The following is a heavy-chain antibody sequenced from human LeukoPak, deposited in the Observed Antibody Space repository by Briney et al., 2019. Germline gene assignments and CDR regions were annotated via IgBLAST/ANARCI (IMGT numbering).Heavy chain of an antibody. V-gene: IGHV3-64D*06. J-gene: IGHJ4*02. CDR2: ISSNGGST. CDR1: GFTFSSYA. D-gene: IGHD7-27*01. CDR3: VKDLYTGDPDFDY. Sequence: GGSQRLSCSASGFTFSSYAMHWVRQAPGKGLEYVSAISSNGGSTYYADSVKGRFTISRDNSKNTLYLQMSSLRAEDTAVYYCVKDLYTGDPDFDYWGQGTLVTVSS.